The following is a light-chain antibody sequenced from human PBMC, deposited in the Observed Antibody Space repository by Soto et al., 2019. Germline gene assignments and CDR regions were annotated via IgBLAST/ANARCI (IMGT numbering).Light chain of an antibody. CDR1: QSIGAW. J-gene: IGKJ1*01. CDR3: QQYDSYSPRT. CDR2: DTS. Sequence: DIQMTQSPSTLSASVGDRVTITCRVSQSIGAWLAWYQQKPGKAPKLVIYDTSTLESWVPSRFSGSGSEPEVTLTISSLQPDDFATYYCQQYDSYSPRTFGQGTKVEIK. V-gene: IGKV1-5*01.